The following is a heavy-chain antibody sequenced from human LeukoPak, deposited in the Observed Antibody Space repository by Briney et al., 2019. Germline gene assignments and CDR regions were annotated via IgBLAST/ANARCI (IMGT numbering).Heavy chain of an antibody. CDR1: GGSFSGYY. Sequence: SETLSLTCSVSGGSFSGYYWSWIRQPPGKGLEWIGEINHSGSTNYNPSLKSRVTISVDTSKNQFSLKLSSVTAADTAVYYCARSIRRMYSSSWYSNWFDPWGQGTLVTVSS. V-gene: IGHV4-34*01. J-gene: IGHJ5*02. D-gene: IGHD6-13*01. CDR3: ARSIRRMYSSSWYSNWFDP. CDR2: INHSGST.